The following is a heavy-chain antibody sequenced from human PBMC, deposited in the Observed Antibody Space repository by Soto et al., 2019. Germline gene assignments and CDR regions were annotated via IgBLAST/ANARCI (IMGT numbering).Heavy chain of an antibody. Sequence: PSETLSLTCTVSGGSISSDNYFWSWIRQHPGKGLEWIGYIDYIGRAYYNPSLKSRVTTSVDTSKNQFSLRLSSVTVADTATYYCSREVKSAAASEAFDISGQGTVVTLS. CDR3: SREVKSAAASEAFDI. CDR2: IDYIGRA. J-gene: IGHJ3*02. V-gene: IGHV4-31*03. CDR1: GGSISSDNYF. D-gene: IGHD2-15*01.